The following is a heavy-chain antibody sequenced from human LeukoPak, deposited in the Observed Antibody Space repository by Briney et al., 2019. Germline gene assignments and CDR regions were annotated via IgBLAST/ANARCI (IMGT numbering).Heavy chain of an antibody. CDR1: GFDFRCYV. V-gene: IGHV3-21*01. J-gene: IGHJ5*02. Sequence: VGSLILSWASSGFDFRCYVMRLDRQAPGKGLDWVWSISSSGSYIYYADSLKGRFTISRDNAKNSLYLQMNSLRVEDTAVYFCASAPSYSGRHWFDPWGQGTLVTVSS. CDR3: ASAPSYSGRHWFDP. D-gene: IGHD1-26*01. CDR2: ISSSGSYI.